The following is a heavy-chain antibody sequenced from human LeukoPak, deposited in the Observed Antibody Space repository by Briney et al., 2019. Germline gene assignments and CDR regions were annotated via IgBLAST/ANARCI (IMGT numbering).Heavy chain of an antibody. V-gene: IGHV4-59*12. D-gene: IGHD3-22*01. CDR3: ARVVWYYYDSSGARDWFDP. CDR2: IYHSGST. J-gene: IGHJ5*02. Sequence: PSGTPSPTFPVSGGSLSSYYWGWIRQPPREGPGGIGFIYHSGSTYYNPSLKSRVTISVDRSKNQFSLKLSSVTAADTAVYYCARVVWYYYDSSGARDWFDPWGQGTLVIVSS. CDR1: GGSLSSYY.